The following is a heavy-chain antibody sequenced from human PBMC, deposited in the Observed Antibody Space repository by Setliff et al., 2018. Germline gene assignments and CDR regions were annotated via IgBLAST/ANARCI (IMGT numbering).Heavy chain of an antibody. J-gene: IGHJ4*02. Sequence: ETLSLTCAVSGYSISSGYYWGWIRQPPGKGLEWVSGINWNGGSTGYADSVKGRFTISRDNAKNSLYLQMNSLRAEDTALYYCARERDGYSATPHWAYWGQGTLVTVSS. D-gene: IGHD5-18*01. CDR3: ARERDGYSATPHWAY. V-gene: IGHV3-20*04. CDR1: GYSISSGYY. CDR2: INWNGGST.